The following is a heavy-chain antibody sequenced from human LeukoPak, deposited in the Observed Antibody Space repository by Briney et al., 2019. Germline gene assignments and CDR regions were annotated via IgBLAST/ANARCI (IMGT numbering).Heavy chain of an antibody. D-gene: IGHD1-14*01. Sequence: GGSLRLSCTASGFTFSSTGMHWVRQAPGKGLEWVSYIRYDGNNKYYGDSVKGRLTVSRDNSENTLYLQMNSLRVEDTAVYYCARTYNPDYWGQGTLVTVSS. J-gene: IGHJ4*02. CDR1: GFTFSSTG. CDR3: ARTYNPDY. CDR2: IRYDGNNK. V-gene: IGHV3-30*02.